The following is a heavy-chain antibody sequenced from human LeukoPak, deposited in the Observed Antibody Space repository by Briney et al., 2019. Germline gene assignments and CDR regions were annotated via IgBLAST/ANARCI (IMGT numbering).Heavy chain of an antibody. Sequence: ASVKVSCKASGYTFTGYYMHWVRQAPGQGLEWMGWINPNSGGTNYAQKFQGRVTMTRDTSISTAYMELSRLGSDDTAVYYCARDRVTMVRGVNYYFDYWGQGTLVTVSS. CDR3: ARDRVTMVRGVNYYFDY. CDR2: INPNSGGT. J-gene: IGHJ4*02. D-gene: IGHD3-10*01. V-gene: IGHV1-2*02. CDR1: GYTFTGYY.